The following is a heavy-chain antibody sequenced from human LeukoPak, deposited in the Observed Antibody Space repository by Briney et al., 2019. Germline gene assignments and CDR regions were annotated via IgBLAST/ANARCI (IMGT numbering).Heavy chain of an antibody. V-gene: IGHV1-2*02. J-gene: IGHJ4*02. CDR3: ARTITGLLDS. CDR2: INPNSGDT. Sequence: ASVRVSCKASGYTFTGYYIHWVRQAPGQGLEWMGWINPNSGDTDYAQKFQGRVSMTRDTSISTAYMELSRLRSDDTAVYYCARTITGLLDSWAQGTLVTVS. D-gene: IGHD1-20*01. CDR1: GYTFTGYY.